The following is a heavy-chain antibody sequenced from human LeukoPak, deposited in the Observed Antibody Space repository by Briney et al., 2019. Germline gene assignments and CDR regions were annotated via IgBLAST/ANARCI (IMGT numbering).Heavy chain of an antibody. V-gene: IGHV3-23*01. Sequence: GGSLRLSCAASGFIFNNYGMAWVRQAPGKGLEWVSAITDNGGSTLYTDPVKGRFTISRDNSESTLFLQMDSLRGEDTAIYYCTRCGGDTCYSRPPDYWGQGVLVTVSS. D-gene: IGHD2-21*01. J-gene: IGHJ4*02. CDR1: GFIFNNYG. CDR2: ITDNGGST. CDR3: TRCGGDTCYSRPPDY.